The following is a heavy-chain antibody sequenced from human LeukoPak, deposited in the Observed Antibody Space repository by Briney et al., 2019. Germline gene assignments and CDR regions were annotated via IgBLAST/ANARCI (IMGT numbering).Heavy chain of an antibody. CDR1: GFTFSSYA. Sequence: PGASLRLSCAASGFTFSSYAMSWVRQAPGKGLEWVSTISGSGSSTYYADSVKGRFTISRDNSKNTLYLQMNSLRAEDTAVYYCARARFQVGNYYFFDYWGPGTLVTVSS. CDR3: ARARFQVGNYYFFDY. CDR2: ISGSGSST. V-gene: IGHV3-23*01. D-gene: IGHD1-26*01. J-gene: IGHJ4*02.